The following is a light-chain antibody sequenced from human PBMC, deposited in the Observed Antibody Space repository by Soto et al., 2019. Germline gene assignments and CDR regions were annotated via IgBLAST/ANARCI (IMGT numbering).Light chain of an antibody. V-gene: IGKV3-15*01. CDR2: GAS. Sequence: IVMTHSPATLSVPPLAGVTLSFRASQSVRSHLAWYQQKPGQPPRLLIYGASTRATGIPARFSGSGFGTEFTLTISSLQSEDFAVYYCQQYKNWPLFGQGTRLEIK. J-gene: IGKJ5*01. CDR3: QQYKNWPL. CDR1: QSVRSH.